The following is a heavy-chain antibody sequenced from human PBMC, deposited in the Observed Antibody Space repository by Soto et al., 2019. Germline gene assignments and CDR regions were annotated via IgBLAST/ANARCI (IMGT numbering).Heavy chain of an antibody. J-gene: IGHJ4*02. Sequence: GGSLRLSCAASGFTFISYAMSWVRQAPGKGLEWVSAISGSGGSTYYADSVKGRFTISRDNSKNTLYLQMNSLRAEDTAVYYCAKDRALSSGWYDYWGQGTLVTVSS. CDR1: GFTFISYA. CDR2: ISGSGGST. V-gene: IGHV3-23*01. D-gene: IGHD6-19*01. CDR3: AKDRALSSGWYDY.